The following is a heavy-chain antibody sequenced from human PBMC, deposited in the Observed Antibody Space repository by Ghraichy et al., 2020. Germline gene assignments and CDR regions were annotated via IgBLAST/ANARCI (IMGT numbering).Heavy chain of an antibody. Sequence: GGSLRLSCAASGFRFSSYSMNWIRQAPGKGLEWVSSISSSSSHIFYADSVKGRLTISRDNAKNSLYLQMNSLRAEDTAMYFCARDVEGDTAVIQNAFDIWGQGKMVTVSS. CDR3: ARDVEGDTAVIQNAFDI. CDR2: ISSSSSHI. CDR1: GFRFSSYS. V-gene: IGHV3-21*01. D-gene: IGHD5-18*01. J-gene: IGHJ3*02.